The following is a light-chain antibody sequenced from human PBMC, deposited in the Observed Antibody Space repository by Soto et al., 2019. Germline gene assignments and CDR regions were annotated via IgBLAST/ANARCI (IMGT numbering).Light chain of an antibody. CDR1: SSDVGGYNY. Sequence: QSALTQPASVSGSPGQSITISCTGTSSDVGGYNYVSWYQQHPGKAPKLMIYEVSNRPSGVSKRFSGSKSGNTASLTISGLQAEDEADDYCSSYPSSSTRVFGGGTKLTVL. V-gene: IGLV2-14*01. J-gene: IGLJ3*02. CDR3: SSYPSSSTRV. CDR2: EVS.